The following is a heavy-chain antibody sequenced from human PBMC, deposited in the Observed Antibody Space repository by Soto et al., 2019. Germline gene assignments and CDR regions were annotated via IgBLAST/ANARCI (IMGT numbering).Heavy chain of an antibody. CDR1: GFTVSTSA. D-gene: IGHD5-12*01. Sequence: GSLRLSCSASGFTVSTSAMTWVRQAPGKGLEWVSSVTRSGSTTHYADSVKGRFTISRDNSKNTLFLQMDRLRAEDTATFYCAKAYSTVGWYDPWGQG. V-gene: IGHV3-23*01. CDR3: AKAYSTVGWYDP. J-gene: IGHJ5*02. CDR2: VTRSGSTT.